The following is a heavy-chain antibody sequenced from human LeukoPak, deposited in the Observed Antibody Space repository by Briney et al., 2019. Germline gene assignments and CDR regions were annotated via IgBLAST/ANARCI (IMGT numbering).Heavy chain of an antibody. J-gene: IGHJ4*02. Sequence: PSETLSLTCAVYGGSFSGYYWSWIRQPPGKGLEWIGEINHSGSTNYNPSLKSRVTISVDTSKNQFSPKLSSVTAADTAVYYCARSPPYYYDSSGYYFDYWGQGTLVTVSS. V-gene: IGHV4-34*01. CDR3: ARSPPYYYDSSGYYFDY. D-gene: IGHD3-22*01. CDR1: GGSFSGYY. CDR2: INHSGST.